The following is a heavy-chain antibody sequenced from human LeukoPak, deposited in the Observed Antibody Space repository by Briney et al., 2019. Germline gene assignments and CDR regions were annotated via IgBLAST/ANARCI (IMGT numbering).Heavy chain of an antibody. CDR3: ARGGSTGWYFFDY. CDR2: INWNGGST. CDR1: GFRFDDYG. D-gene: IGHD6-19*01. Sequence: PGGSLRLSCVASGFRFDDYGMSWVRQAPGKGLEWVSGINWNGGSTGYADSVKGRFTISRDNAKNSLYLRMNSLRAEDTALYYCARGGSTGWYFFDYWGQGTLVTVSS. J-gene: IGHJ4*02. V-gene: IGHV3-20*04.